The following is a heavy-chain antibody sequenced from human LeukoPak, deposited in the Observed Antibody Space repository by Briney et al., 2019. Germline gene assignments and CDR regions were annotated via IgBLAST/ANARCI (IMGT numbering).Heavy chain of an antibody. CDR3: ARVLLWFGEWKTYYFDY. CDR2: IKQDGSEK. CDR1: GFTFSSYW. V-gene: IGHV3-7*01. D-gene: IGHD3-10*01. Sequence: GGSLRLSCAASGFTFSSYWMSWVRQAPGKGLEWVANIKQDGSEKYYVDSVKGRFTISRDNAKNSLFLQMNSLRAEDTALYYCARVLLWFGEWKTYYFDYWGQGTLVTVSS. J-gene: IGHJ4*02.